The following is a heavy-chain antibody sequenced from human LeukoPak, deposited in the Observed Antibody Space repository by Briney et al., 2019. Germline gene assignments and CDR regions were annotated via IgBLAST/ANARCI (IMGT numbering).Heavy chain of an antibody. CDR1: GYSISSGYY. V-gene: IGHV4-38-2*02. CDR2: IYHSGST. J-gene: IGHJ5*02. Sequence: PSETLSLTCTVSGYSISSGYYWGWIRQPPGKGLEWIGSIYHSGSTYYNPSLKSRVTISVDTSKNQFSLKLSSVTAADTAVYYCARESCSGGTCYENWFDPWGQGTLVTVSS. D-gene: IGHD2-15*01. CDR3: ARESCSGGTCYENWFDP.